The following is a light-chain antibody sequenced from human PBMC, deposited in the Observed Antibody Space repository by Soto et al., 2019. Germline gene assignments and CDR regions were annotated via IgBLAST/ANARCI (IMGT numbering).Light chain of an antibody. Sequence: QSVLTQPASVSGSPGQSITISCTGTSRDVGNYNYVSWYQEHPGKAPKLMIYGVSNRPSGVSNRFSGSKSGNTASLTISGLQAEDEADYYCSSYTTSSTLVFGTGTRSPS. CDR1: SRDVGNYNY. J-gene: IGLJ1*01. CDR3: SSYTTSSTLV. V-gene: IGLV2-14*01. CDR2: GVS.